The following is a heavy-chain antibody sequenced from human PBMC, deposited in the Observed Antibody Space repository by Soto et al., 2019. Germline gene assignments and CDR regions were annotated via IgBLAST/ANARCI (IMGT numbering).Heavy chain of an antibody. CDR3: AREDRDRETGLVPAAIDGMDV. V-gene: IGHV1-69*08. J-gene: IGHJ6*02. CDR1: GGTFSRYS. Sequence: QVQLVQSGAEVKKPGSSVKVSCKASGGTFSRYSITWVRQAPGHGLEWLGRIIPIFGIASYAQKFQGRVTLTADESTSTAYMELSSLRSDDTAVYYCAREDRDRETGLVPAAIDGMDVWGQGTTVTVSS. CDR2: IIPIFGIA. D-gene: IGHD2-2*01.